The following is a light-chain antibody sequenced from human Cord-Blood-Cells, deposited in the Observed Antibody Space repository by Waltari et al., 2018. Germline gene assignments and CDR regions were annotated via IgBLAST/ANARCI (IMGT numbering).Light chain of an antibody. CDR2: GAS. V-gene: IGKV3-20*01. CDR1: QSVSRSY. CDR3: QQYGSSPLT. J-gene: IGKJ4*01. Sequence: DIVLTQSPGTLSLSPGERATLSCRASQSVSRSYLAWYQQKPGRAPRLLIYGASSRATGIPDRFSGSGSGTDFTLTISRLEPEDFAVYYCQQYGSSPLTFGGGTKVEIK.